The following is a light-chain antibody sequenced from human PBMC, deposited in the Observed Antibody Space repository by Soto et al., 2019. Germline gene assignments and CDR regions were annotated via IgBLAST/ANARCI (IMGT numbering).Light chain of an antibody. CDR2: DNN. V-gene: IGLV1-51*01. J-gene: IGLJ1*01. CDR3: ATWDSSLSVGV. CDR1: NSNIGNNY. Sequence: QSALTQPPSVSAAPGQRVTISCSGSNSNIGNNYVSWYQQLPGTAPKLLIYDNNNRPSGSPDRFSGSKSGTSATLGITGLQTGDEADYYCATWDSSLSVGVFGTGTKSPS.